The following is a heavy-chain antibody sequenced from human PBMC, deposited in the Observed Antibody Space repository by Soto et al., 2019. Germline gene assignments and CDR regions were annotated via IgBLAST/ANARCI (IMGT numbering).Heavy chain of an antibody. D-gene: IGHD6-13*01. Sequence: PGGSPRLSCAASGFTFSSYAISWVRQAPWKGLEWVSSISGSGDSTHNADSVKGRFTISRDNAKNTLYLQLNSLTADDTAVYYCAKGGLYTGSWYEGYSGQGTLLTLSS. J-gene: IGHJ4*02. V-gene: IGHV3-23*01. CDR2: ISGSGDST. CDR1: GFTFSSYA. CDR3: AKGGLYTGSWYEGY.